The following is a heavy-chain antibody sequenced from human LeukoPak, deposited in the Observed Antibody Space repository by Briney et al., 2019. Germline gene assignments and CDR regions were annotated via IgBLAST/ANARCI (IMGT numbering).Heavy chain of an antibody. J-gene: IGHJ4*02. CDR1: GYTFTSYY. D-gene: IGHD2-15*01. Sequence: ASVKVFCKASGYTFTSYYMHWVRQAPGQGLEWMGIIYPSGGSTSYAQKFQGRVTVTRDTSTSTVYMELSSLRSEDTAVYYCARVSSGADYWGQGTLVTVSS. CDR2: IYPSGGST. CDR3: ARVSSGADY. V-gene: IGHV1-46*01.